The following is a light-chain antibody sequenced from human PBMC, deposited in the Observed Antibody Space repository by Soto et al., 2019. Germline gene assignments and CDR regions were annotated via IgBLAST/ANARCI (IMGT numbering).Light chain of an antibody. CDR2: DVS. V-gene: IGLV2-14*03. CDR1: RSDVGGYNY. Sequence: QSALTQPASVSGSPGQSITISCTGTRSDVGGYNYVSWYQQHPGKAPKVLIYDVSNRPSGISNRFSGSKSGNTASLTISGLQAEDEADYYCSSYTSIDTWVFGTGTKVTVL. J-gene: IGLJ1*01. CDR3: SSYTSIDTWV.